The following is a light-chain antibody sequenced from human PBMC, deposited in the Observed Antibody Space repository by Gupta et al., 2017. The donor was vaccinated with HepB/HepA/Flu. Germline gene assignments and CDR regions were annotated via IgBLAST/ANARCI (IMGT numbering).Light chain of an antibody. CDR2: DNN. CDR3: GTWDSSLSAWV. V-gene: IGLV1-51*01. Sequence: QSVLTQPPSVSAAPGQTVTISCSGSSSNIGNNYVPWYQQLPGTAPKLLIYDNNKRPSGIPDRFSGSKSGTSATLGITGLQTGDEADYYCGTWDSSLSAWVFGGGTKLTVL. CDR1: SSNIGNNY. J-gene: IGLJ3*02.